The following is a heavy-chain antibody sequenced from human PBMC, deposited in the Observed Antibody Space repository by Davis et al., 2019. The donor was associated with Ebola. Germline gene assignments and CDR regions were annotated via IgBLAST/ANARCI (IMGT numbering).Heavy chain of an antibody. J-gene: IGHJ4*02. CDR2: VYNSGGT. CDR3: AREFAY. CDR1: GGSVSSETYY. Sequence: SETLSLTCTVSGGSVSSETYYWTWIRQPPGKGLEWIGRVYNSGGTDYSPSLKSRVTLSIDTSKNQVSLQLSSVTAADTAVYYCAREFAYWGQGTLVTVSS. V-gene: IGHV4-61*01.